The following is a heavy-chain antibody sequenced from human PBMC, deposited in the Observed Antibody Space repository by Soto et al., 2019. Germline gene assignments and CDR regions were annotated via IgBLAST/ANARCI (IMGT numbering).Heavy chain of an antibody. J-gene: IGHJ6*02. CDR3: ARAGTAAGRMDV. Sequence: SDPLSLTCTVSGGSISSYYWSWIRQPAGKGLEWIGRIYTSGSTNYNPSLKSRVTMSVDTSKDQLYLKLSSVTTADTAVYYCARAGTAAGRMDVWGQGTTVTVSS. V-gene: IGHV4-4*07. CDR2: IYTSGST. CDR1: GGSISSYY. D-gene: IGHD6-13*01.